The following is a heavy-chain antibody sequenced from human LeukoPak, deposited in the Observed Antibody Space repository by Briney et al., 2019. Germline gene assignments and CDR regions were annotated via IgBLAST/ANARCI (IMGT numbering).Heavy chain of an antibody. D-gene: IGHD3-22*01. CDR2: IYYSGST. Sequence: SETLSLTWTVSGGSISSGGYYWSWIRQHPGKGLEWIGYIYYSGSTYYNPSLKSRVTISVDTSKNQFSLKLSSVTAADTAVYYCARVPIPAGYYYDSSGYANWGQGTLVTVSS. CDR3: ARVPIPAGYYYDSSGYAN. J-gene: IGHJ4*02. V-gene: IGHV4-31*02. CDR1: GGSISSGGYY.